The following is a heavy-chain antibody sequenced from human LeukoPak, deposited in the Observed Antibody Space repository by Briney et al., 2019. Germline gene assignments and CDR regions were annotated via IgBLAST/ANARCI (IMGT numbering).Heavy chain of an antibody. Sequence: GASVKVSCKASGYTFTSYDINWVRQATGQGLEWMGWMNPNSGNTGYAQKFQGRVTMTRNTSISTAYMELSSLRSEDTAVYYCASTRYCTNGVCYDHDAFDIWGQGTMVTVSS. CDR1: GYTFTSYD. CDR2: MNPNSGNT. CDR3: ASTRYCTNGVCYDHDAFDI. D-gene: IGHD2-8*01. V-gene: IGHV1-8*01. J-gene: IGHJ3*02.